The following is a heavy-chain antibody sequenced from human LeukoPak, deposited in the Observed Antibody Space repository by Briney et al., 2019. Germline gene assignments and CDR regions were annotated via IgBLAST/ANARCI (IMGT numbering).Heavy chain of an antibody. V-gene: IGHV3-30*18. CDR1: GFTFSQYG. Sequence: GGSLRLSCAASGFTFSQYGMNWVRQAPGKGLEGVAVISFDGNDNADSVKGRFTISRDNSESDLFLQMNSLRTEDTALYYCAKARLPTNNWYSDSFDSWGQGTLVTVS. J-gene: IGHJ3*01. CDR2: ISFDGND. D-gene: IGHD1-7*01. CDR3: AKARLPTNNWYSDSFDS.